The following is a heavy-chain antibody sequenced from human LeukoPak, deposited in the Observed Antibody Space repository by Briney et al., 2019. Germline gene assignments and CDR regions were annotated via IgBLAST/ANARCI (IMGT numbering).Heavy chain of an antibody. CDR3: ARDFGDGFHFDY. CDR2: ISYDGSNK. Sequence: GGSLRLSCAASGFTFSNAWMSWVRQAPGKGLEWVAVISYDGSNKYYADSVKGRFTISRDNSKNTLYLQMNSLRAEDTAVYYCARDFGDGFHFDYWGQGTLVTVSS. J-gene: IGHJ4*02. V-gene: IGHV3-30*03. D-gene: IGHD3-10*01. CDR1: GFTFSNAW.